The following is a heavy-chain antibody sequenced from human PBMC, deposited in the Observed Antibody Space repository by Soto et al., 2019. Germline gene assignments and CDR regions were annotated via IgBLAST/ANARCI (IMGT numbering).Heavy chain of an antibody. D-gene: IGHD3-10*01. CDR1: GYTFIGYY. CDR2: SNPNSGGT. V-gene: IGHV1-2*04. Sequence: ASVKVSCKASGYTFIGYYIHWVRQAPGQGLEWMGWSNPNSGGTNYAQRFQGWVTMTRDRSISTAYMELSRLKSDDTAVYYCARVGGGLASLGYYRMDVWGQGTTVTVSS. CDR3: ARVGGGLASLGYYRMDV. J-gene: IGHJ6*02.